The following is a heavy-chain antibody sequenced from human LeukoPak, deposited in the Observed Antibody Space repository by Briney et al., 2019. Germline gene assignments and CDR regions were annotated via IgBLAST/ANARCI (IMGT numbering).Heavy chain of an antibody. V-gene: IGHV3-48*01. D-gene: IGHD5-18*01. CDR1: GVTLTSYS. Sequence: GGSLRLSCAASGVTLTSYSMNWVRQAPGKGQEWVSYISSLGRTIYYADSVKGRFTISRDSAKNLLSLHMSSLRAEDTAVYFCARGGYTYGLDYWGQGTLITVSS. CDR2: ISSLGRTI. J-gene: IGHJ4*02. CDR3: ARGGYTYGLDY.